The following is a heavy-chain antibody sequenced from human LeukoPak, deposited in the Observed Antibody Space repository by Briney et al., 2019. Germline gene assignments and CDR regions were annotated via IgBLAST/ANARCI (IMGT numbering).Heavy chain of an antibody. D-gene: IGHD6-13*01. CDR3: AREGGRAVPGRFDQ. Sequence: TGGSLRLSCAASGINFRSSGMHWVRQAPGKGLEWVNFIQNDGSDKYYAASVKGRFTISRDNSKNTVYLHMASLRADDTALYYCAREGGRAVPGRFDQWGQGTLVTVSS. V-gene: IGHV3-30*02. CDR2: IQNDGSDK. J-gene: IGHJ4*02. CDR1: GINFRSSG.